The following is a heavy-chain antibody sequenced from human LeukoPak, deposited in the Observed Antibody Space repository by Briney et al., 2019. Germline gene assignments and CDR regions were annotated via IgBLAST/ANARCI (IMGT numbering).Heavy chain of an antibody. D-gene: IGHD3-10*01. CDR3: ARVLMVRDLVHGRSYYYYMDV. V-gene: IGHV4-30-4*08. CDR2: SYYSGSN. Sequence: PSQTLSLTCTVSGGSISSGDYYWSWIRQPPGKGREWIGYSYYSGSNYYNPSLRSRVTISVNTSKNQSSMKLSSVTAADTAVYYCARVLMVRDLVHGRSYYYYMDVWGKGTTVTVSS. J-gene: IGHJ6*03. CDR1: GGSISSGDYY.